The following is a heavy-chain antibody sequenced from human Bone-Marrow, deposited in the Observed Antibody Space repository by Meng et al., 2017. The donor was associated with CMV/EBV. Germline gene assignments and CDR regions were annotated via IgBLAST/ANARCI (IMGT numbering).Heavy chain of an antibody. CDR1: GGTFSSYA. V-gene: IGHV1-69*10. D-gene: IGHD2/OR15-2a*01. CDR2: IIPILGIA. J-gene: IGHJ4*02. CDR3: ARGGSSAAKNPLLSYYFDY. Sequence: SVKVSCKAAGGTFSSYAISRVRQAPGQGLEWMGGIIPILGIANYAQKFQGRVTITADKSTSTAYMELSSLRSEDTAAYYCARGGSSAAKNPLLSYYFDYWGQGTLVTVSS.